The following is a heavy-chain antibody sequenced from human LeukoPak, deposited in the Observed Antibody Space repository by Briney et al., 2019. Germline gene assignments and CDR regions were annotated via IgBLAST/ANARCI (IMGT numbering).Heavy chain of an antibody. J-gene: IGHJ4*02. CDR2: ISSSSSYI. D-gene: IGHD2-8*01. Sequence: PGGSLRLSCAASGFTFSSYSMNWVRQAPGKGLEWVSSISSSSSYIYYADSVKGRFTISRDNAKNPLYLQMNSLRAEVTAVYYCARSGYCTNGVCPQNYWGQGTLVTVSS. CDR3: ARSGYCTNGVCPQNY. V-gene: IGHV3-21*01. CDR1: GFTFSSYS.